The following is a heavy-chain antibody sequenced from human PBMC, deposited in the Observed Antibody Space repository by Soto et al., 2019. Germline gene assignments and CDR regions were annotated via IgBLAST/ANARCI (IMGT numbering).Heavy chain of an antibody. CDR3: ARGDNDY. CDR2: IHPDGGHT. Sequence: VASVKFSCKASGYTFTNYYVQWVRQAPGQGLEWMGVIHPDGGHTTYSQKFQDRVTMTRDTFTSTIYMELSSLRSEDTAVYYCARGDNDYWGKGTLVTVSS. J-gene: IGHJ4*02. V-gene: IGHV1-46*01. CDR1: GYTFTNYY.